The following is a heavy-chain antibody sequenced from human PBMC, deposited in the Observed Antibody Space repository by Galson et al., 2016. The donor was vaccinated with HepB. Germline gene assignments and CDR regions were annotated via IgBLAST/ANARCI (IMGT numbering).Heavy chain of an antibody. CDR2: IRQDEMEK. D-gene: IGHD2-2*01. J-gene: IGHJ6*02. CDR1: GFTFSSYW. V-gene: IGHV3-7*01. Sequence: SLRLSCAASGFTFSSYWMNWVRQAPGEGLEWVANIRQDEMEKYYVDSVKGRFTISRDNAKNTVYLEMNSLTAEDTAVYYCARDMSWVPAAGKYGMDVWGQGTTVTVSS. CDR3: ARDMSWVPAAGKYGMDV.